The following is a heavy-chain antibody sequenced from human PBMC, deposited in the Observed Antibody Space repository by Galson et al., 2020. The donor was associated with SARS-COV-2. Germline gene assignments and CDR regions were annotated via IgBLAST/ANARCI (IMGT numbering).Heavy chain of an antibody. CDR2: IYYSGST. D-gene: IGHD3-3*01. J-gene: IGHJ5*02. Sequence: ETSETLSLTCTVSGGPISSGGYYWSWIRQQPGKGLEWIGYIYYSGSTYYNPSLKSRVTISVDTSKNQFSLKLSSVTAAYTAVYYCARIISVGIFGVVNCFDPWGQGTLVTVSS. V-gene: IGHV4-31*03. CDR1: GGPISSGGYY. CDR3: ARIISVGIFGVVNCFDP.